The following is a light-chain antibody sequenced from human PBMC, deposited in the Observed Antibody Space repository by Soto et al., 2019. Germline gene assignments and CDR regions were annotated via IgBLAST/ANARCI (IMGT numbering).Light chain of an antibody. CDR2: EVS. CDR1: NSDVGGYNY. CDR3: SSYTSISTLYV. J-gene: IGLJ1*01. Sequence: LTQPASVSGSPGQSITISCTGTNSDVGGYNYVSWYQQHPGKAPELMIYEVSHRPSGVSNRFSGSKSDNTASLTISGLQAEDEADYYCSSYTSISTLYVFGTGTKVT. V-gene: IGLV2-14*01.